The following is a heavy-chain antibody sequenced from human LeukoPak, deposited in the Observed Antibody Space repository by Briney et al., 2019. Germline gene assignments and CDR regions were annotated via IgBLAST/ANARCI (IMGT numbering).Heavy chain of an antibody. CDR1: GGSISSGTYY. Sequence: SQTLSLTCSVSGGSISSGTYYWGWIRQPAGKGLEWIGHIYTSGSTKYNPSLKSRVTISVDTSKNQFSLRLDSVTAADTAVYYCATVVVGTTTDGFNVWGQGTMVTVSS. CDR2: IYTSGST. J-gene: IGHJ3*01. V-gene: IGHV4-61*09. D-gene: IGHD2-21*02. CDR3: ATVVVGTTTDGFNV.